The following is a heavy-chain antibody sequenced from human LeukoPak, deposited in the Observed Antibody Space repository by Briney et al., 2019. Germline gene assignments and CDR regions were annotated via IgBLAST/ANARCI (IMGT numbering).Heavy chain of an antibody. Sequence: KPSETLSLTCTVSGGSISSGGYYWSWIRQHPGKGLEWIGYIYYSGSTYYNPSLKSRVTISVDTSKNQFSLKLSSVTAADTAVYYCAREVGELTYYYYGMDVWGQGTTVTVSS. CDR1: GGSISSGGYY. J-gene: IGHJ6*02. V-gene: IGHV4-31*03. D-gene: IGHD3-10*01. CDR3: AREVGELTYYYYGMDV. CDR2: IYYSGST.